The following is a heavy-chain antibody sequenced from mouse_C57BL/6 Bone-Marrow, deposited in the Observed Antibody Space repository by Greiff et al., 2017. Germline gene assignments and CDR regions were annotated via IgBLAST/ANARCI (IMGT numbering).Heavy chain of an antibody. V-gene: IGHV5-9*01. Sequence: EVQRVESGGGLVKPGGSLKLSCAASGFTFSSYTMSWVRQTPGKRLQWVGAISGGGGNTYYPDSVKGRFTISRDNDKNILYLQMSSLRSEDAALYYCSRQVSTVLATKYFDVWGTGTTVTVSS. CDR3: SRQVSTVLATKYFDV. CDR1: GFTFSSYT. D-gene: IGHD1-1*01. J-gene: IGHJ1*03. CDR2: ISGGGGNT.